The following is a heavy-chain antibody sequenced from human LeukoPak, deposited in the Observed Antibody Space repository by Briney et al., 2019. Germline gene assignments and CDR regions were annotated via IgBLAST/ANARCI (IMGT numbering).Heavy chain of an antibody. D-gene: IGHD3-9*01. CDR2: IKQDGSEK. Sequence: GGSLRLSCAASGFTFSSYWMSWVRQAPGKGLEWVANIKQDGSEKYYVDSVKGRFTISRDNAKNSLYLQMNSLRAEDTAVYYCARCPNGGRYFDWFFDYWGQGTLVTVSS. V-gene: IGHV3-7*01. J-gene: IGHJ4*02. CDR3: ARCPNGGRYFDWFFDY. CDR1: GFTFSSYW.